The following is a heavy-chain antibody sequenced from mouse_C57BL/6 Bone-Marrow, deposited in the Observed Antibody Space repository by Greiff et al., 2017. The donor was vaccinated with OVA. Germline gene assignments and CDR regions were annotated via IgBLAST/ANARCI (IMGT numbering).Heavy chain of an antibody. CDR2: ISDGGSYT. J-gene: IGHJ1*03. V-gene: IGHV5-4*03. Sequence: EVKVVESGGGLVKPGGSLKLSCAASGFTFSSYAMSWVRQTPEKRLEWVATISDGGSYTYYPDNVKGRFTSSRDNAKKNLYLQMSHLKSEDTAMYYWASHYGSSYYWYFDVWGTGTTVTVSS. CDR3: ASHYGSSYYWYFDV. D-gene: IGHD1-1*01. CDR1: GFTFSSYA.